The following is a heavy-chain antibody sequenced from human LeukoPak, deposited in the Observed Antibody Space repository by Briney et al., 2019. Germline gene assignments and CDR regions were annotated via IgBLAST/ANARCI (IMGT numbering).Heavy chain of an antibody. CDR2: IYHSGST. J-gene: IGHJ1*01. CDR3: ARHNIAAALPAQH. Sequence: PSETLSLTCTVSGGSIGSGGYYWSWIRQPPGKGLEWIGYIYHSGSTNYNPSLKSRVTISVDTSKNQFSLKLSSVTAADTAVYYCARHNIAAALPAQHWGQGTLVTVSS. V-gene: IGHV4-61*08. CDR1: GGSIGSGGYY. D-gene: IGHD6-13*01.